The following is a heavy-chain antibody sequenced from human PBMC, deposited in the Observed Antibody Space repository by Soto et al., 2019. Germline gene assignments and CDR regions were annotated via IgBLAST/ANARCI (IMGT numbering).Heavy chain of an antibody. Sequence: PGGSLRLSCAASGFTFSSYAMSWVRQAPGKGLEWVANIKQDGSEKYYVDSVKGRFTISRDNAKNSLYLQMNSLRAEDTAVYYCARDTSSTMLYYFDYWGQGTLVTVSS. V-gene: IGHV3-7*03. J-gene: IGHJ4*02. CDR1: GFTFSSYA. CDR3: ARDTSSTMLYYFDY. D-gene: IGHD3-10*02. CDR2: IKQDGSEK.